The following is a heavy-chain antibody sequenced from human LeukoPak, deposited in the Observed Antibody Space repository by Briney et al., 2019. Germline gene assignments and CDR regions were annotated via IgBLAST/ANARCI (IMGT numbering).Heavy chain of an antibody. CDR1: GFTFSNFA. CDR2: ISGNGANI. CDR3: AKRATSWYYFEY. Sequence: HPGGSLRLSYAAPGFTFSNFAMSWVRQAPGKGLEWVSVISGNGANIFYADSVKGRFTISRDNSKNTLYLQMNSLRAEDTAVYYCAKRATSWYYFEYWGQGTLVTVSS. V-gene: IGHV3-23*01. J-gene: IGHJ4*02.